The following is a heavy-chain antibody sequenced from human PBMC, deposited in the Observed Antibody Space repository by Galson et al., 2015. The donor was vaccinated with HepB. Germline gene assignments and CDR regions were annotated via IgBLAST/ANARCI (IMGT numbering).Heavy chain of an antibody. CDR2: IGGSDGST. CDR3: AKDTGLGPPFYYFDY. Sequence: SLRLSCAASGFTFSSYAMSWVRQAPGKGLEWVSAIGGSDGSTYYADSVKGRFTISRDNSKNTLYLQMNSLRAEDTAVYYCAKDTGLGPPFYYFDYWGQGTLATVSS. D-gene: IGHD4-11*01. V-gene: IGHV3-23*01. CDR1: GFTFSSYA. J-gene: IGHJ4*02.